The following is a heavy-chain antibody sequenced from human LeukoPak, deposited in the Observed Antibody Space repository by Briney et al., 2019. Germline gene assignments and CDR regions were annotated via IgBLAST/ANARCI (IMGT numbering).Heavy chain of an antibody. V-gene: IGHV1-18*04. CDR1: GYTFITYG. Sequence: ASVKVSCKASGYTFITYGIDWVRLAPGQGLEWLGWISPYNDNTIYARKFQGRVTVTADTSTNTAYMELRSLTPDDTAIYFCAREPQSEGGFDVWGEGTTVTVSS. CDR3: AREPQSEGGFDV. J-gene: IGHJ6*04. CDR2: ISPYNDNT.